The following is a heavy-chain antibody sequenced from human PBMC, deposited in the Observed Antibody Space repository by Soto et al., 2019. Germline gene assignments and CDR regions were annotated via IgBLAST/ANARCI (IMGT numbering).Heavy chain of an antibody. CDR3: ARHLWVGSSWYLGAFDI. CDR1: GYSFTSYW. CDR2: IDPSDSYT. D-gene: IGHD6-13*01. V-gene: IGHV5-10-1*01. J-gene: IGHJ3*02. Sequence: GESLKISCKGSGYSFTSYWISWVRQMPGKGLEWMGRIDPSDSYTNYSPSFQGHVTISADKSISTAYLQWSSLKAADTAVYYCARHLWVGSSWYLGAFDIWGQGTMVTVSS.